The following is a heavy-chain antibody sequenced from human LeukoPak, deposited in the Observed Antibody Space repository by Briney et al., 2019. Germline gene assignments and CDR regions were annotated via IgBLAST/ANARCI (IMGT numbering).Heavy chain of an antibody. J-gene: IGHJ4*02. D-gene: IGHD5-18*01. Sequence: GGSLRLSCAASGFTFSSYSMNWVRQAPGKGLEWVSSISSSSSYIYYADSVKGRFTISRDNAKNSMYLQMNSLRAEDTAVYYCARVDTATFDYWGQGTLATVSS. V-gene: IGHV3-21*01. CDR2: ISSSSSYI. CDR3: ARVDTATFDY. CDR1: GFTFSSYS.